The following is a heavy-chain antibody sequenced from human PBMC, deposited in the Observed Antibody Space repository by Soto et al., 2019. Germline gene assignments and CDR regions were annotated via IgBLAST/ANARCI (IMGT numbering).Heavy chain of an antibody. V-gene: IGHV3-7*01. CDR1: GSTFSNYW. J-gene: IGHJ2*01. CDR2: IKQDGSEK. CDR3: ARRATTSAGYFDL. D-gene: IGHD1-26*01. Sequence: RRLSCAASGSTFSNYWMSWVRQAPGKGLEWVANIKQDGSEKNYKDSVKGRLTISRDNAKNSLSLQMNSLRAEDTAVYYCARRATTSAGYFDLWGRGTLVTVSS.